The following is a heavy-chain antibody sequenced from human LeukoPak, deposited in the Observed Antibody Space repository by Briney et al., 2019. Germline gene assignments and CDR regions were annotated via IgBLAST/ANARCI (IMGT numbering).Heavy chain of an antibody. CDR2: GNGNT. CDR3: ARDPGYSSGWYAKYYFDY. J-gene: IGHJ4*02. V-gene: IGHV1-3*01. D-gene: IGHD6-19*01. Sequence: GNGNTKYSQKFQGRVTITRDTSASTAYMELSSLRSEDTAVYYCARDPGYSSGWYAKYYFDYWGQGTLVTVSS.